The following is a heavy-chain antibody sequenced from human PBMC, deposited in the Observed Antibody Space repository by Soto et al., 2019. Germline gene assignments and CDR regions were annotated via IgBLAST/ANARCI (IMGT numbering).Heavy chain of an antibody. CDR1: GGTFSSYA. Sequence: GASVKVSCKASGGTFSSYAISWVRQAPGQGLEWMGGIIPIFGTANYAQKFQGRVTITADESTSTADMELSSLSSEDTAVYYCASDKAGTLFGVVLYMDLLGKVTTVAASS. CDR2: IIPIFGTA. V-gene: IGHV1-69*13. J-gene: IGHJ6*04. CDR3: ASDKAGTLFGVVLYMDL. D-gene: IGHD3-3*01.